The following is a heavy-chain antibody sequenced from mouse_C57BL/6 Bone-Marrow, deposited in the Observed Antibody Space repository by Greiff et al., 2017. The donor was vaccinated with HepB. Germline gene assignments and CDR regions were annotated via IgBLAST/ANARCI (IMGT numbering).Heavy chain of an antibody. CDR3: ARRSSGYVGMDY. Sequence: QVQLQQPGAELVKPGALVKLSCKASGYTFTSYWMHWVKQRPGQGLEWIGMIHPNSGSTNYNEKFKSKATLTVDKSSSTAYMQLSSLTSEDSAVYYCARRSSGYVGMDYWGQGTSVTVSS. CDR1: GYTFTSYW. J-gene: IGHJ4*01. V-gene: IGHV1-64*01. CDR2: IHPNSGST. D-gene: IGHD3-2*02.